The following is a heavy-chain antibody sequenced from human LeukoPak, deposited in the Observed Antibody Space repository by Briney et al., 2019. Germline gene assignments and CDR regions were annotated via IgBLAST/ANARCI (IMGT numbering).Heavy chain of an antibody. CDR2: INHSGST. J-gene: IGHJ4*02. CDR3: ARGTGYSYGLYYFDY. CDR1: GGSISSYY. V-gene: IGHV4-34*01. Sequence: SETLSLTCTVSGGSISSYYWSWIRQPPGKGLEWIGEINHSGSTNYNPSLKSRVTISVDTSKNQFSLRLSSVTAADTAVYYCARGTGYSYGLYYFDYWGQGTLVTVSS. D-gene: IGHD5-18*01.